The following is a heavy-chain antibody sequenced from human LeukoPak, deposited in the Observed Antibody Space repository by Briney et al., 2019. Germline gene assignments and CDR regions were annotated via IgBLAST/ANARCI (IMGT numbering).Heavy chain of an antibody. CDR1: GGTFSSYA. CDR2: IIPIFGTA. D-gene: IGHD2-2*02. V-gene: IGHV1-69*01. Sequence: SVKVSCKASGGTFSSYAISWVRQAPGQGLEWMGGIIPIFGTANYAQKFQGRVAITADESTSTAYMELSSLRSEDTAVYYCARDVVVVPAAIGWFDPWGQGTLVTVSS. J-gene: IGHJ5*02. CDR3: ARDVVVVPAAIGWFDP.